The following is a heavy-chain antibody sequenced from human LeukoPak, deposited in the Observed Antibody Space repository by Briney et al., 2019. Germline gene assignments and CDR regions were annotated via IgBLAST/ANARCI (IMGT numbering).Heavy chain of an antibody. Sequence: SETLSLTCTVSGGSISSYYWSWIRQPAGKGLEWIGRIYTSGSTYYNPSLKSRVTISVDTSKNQFSLKLSSVTAADTAVYYCARGGYGDYNRGRNAFGIWGQGTVVSVSS. V-gene: IGHV4-4*07. J-gene: IGHJ3*02. CDR3: ARGGYGDYNRGRNAFGI. CDR2: IYTSGST. CDR1: GGSISSYY. D-gene: IGHD4-17*01.